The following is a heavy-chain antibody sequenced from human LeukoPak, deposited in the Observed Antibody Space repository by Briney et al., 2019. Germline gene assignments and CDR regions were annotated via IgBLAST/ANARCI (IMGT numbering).Heavy chain of an antibody. CDR2: IYYSGST. J-gene: IGHJ6*03. V-gene: IGHV4-59*12. D-gene: IGHD3-10*01. CDR3: ARGRVVRGSYYYYYMDV. Sequence: SETLSLTCTVSGGSISSYYWSWIRQPPGKGLEWIGYIYYSGSTNYNPSLKSRVTISVDTSKNQFSLKLSSVTAADTAVYYCARGRVVRGSYYYYYMDVWGKGTTVTVSS. CDR1: GGSISSYY.